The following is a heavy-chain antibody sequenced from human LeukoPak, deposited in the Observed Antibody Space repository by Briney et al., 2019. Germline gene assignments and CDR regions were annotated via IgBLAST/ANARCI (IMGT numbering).Heavy chain of an antibody. V-gene: IGHV4-39*01. CDR2: IYYTGNS. CDR3: ARQSPYYYYVDV. CDR1: GDSIRSSSYY. Sequence: SETLSLNCTVSGDSIRSSSYYWGWIRQPPGKELEWIGYIYYTGNSYNNPSLKSRVTISIDTSKNQFSLMLTSVTAADTAVYYCARQSPYYYYVDVWGKGTSVTVSS. J-gene: IGHJ6*03.